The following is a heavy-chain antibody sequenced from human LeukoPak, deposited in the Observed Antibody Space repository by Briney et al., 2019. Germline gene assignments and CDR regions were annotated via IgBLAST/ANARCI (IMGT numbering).Heavy chain of an antibody. V-gene: IGHV3-49*04. CDR3: TRDALQDYYGSGSSDRGFDY. CDR1: GFTFGDYA. J-gene: IGHJ4*02. D-gene: IGHD3-10*01. Sequence: PGGSLRLSCTASGFTFGDYAMSWVRQAPGKGLEWVGFIRSKAYGGTTEYAASVKGRFTISRDDSKSIAYLQMNSLKTEDTAVYYCTRDALQDYYGSGSSDRGFDYWGQGTLVTVSS. CDR2: IRSKAYGGTT.